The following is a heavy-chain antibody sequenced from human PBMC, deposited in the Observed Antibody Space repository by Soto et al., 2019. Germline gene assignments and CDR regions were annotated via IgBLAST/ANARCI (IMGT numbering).Heavy chain of an antibody. Sequence: SETLSLTCTVSGCSISSYYWSWIRQPPGKGLEWIGYIYYSGSTYYNPSLKSRVTISVDTSKNQFSLKLSSVTAADTAVYYCARREKRQLVLLWEGNWFDPWGQGTLVTVSS. D-gene: IGHD6-6*01. V-gene: IGHV4-59*04. CDR2: IYYSGST. CDR3: ARREKRQLVLLWEGNWFDP. CDR1: GCSISSYY. J-gene: IGHJ5*02.